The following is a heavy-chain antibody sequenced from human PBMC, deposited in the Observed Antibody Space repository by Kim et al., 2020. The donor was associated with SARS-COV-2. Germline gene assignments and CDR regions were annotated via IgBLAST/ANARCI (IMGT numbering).Heavy chain of an antibody. D-gene: IGHD6-13*01. J-gene: IGHJ4*02. V-gene: IGHV1-8*01. CDR2: MNPNSGNT. CDR1: GYTFTSYE. CDR3: ATYSSSWTFDY. Sequence: ASVKVSCKASGYTFTSYEINWVRQATGQGLEWMGWMNPNSGNTGYAQKFQGRVTMTRNTSIRTAYMDLSSLRSADTAVYYCATYSSSWTFDYWGQGTLVTVSS.